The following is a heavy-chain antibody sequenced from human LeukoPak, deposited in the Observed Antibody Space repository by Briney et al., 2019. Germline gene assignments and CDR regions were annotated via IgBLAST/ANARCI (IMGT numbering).Heavy chain of an antibody. D-gene: IGHD5-18*01. V-gene: IGHV3-23*01. CDR2: ISGSGGST. CDR1: GFTFSSYA. CDR3: ARDGYSVGHDLDY. J-gene: IGHJ4*02. Sequence: GSLRLSCAASGFTFSSYAMSWVRQAPGKGLEWVSAISGSGGSTYYADSVKGRFTISRDNAKNTLYLQMNSLRAEDTAVYYCARDGYSVGHDLDYWGQGTLVTVSS.